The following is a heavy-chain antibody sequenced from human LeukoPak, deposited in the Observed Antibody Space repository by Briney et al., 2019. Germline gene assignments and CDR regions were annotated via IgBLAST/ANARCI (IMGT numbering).Heavy chain of an antibody. V-gene: IGHV3-7*01. D-gene: IGHD2-15*01. CDR3: ARAAPFDCSGASCSLFDY. Sequence: GGPLRLSCAVSGFTFDTYWVSWVRQAPGKGLEWVATIRQDGFEKFYVVSVKGRFTISRDNAENSLSLQMNSLRAEDTAVYYCARAAPFDCSGASCSLFDYWGQGTLVTVSS. CDR2: IRQDGFEK. J-gene: IGHJ4*02. CDR1: GFTFDTYW.